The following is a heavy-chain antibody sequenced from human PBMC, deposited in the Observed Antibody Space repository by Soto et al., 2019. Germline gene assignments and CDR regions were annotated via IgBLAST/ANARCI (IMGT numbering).Heavy chain of an antibody. Sequence: EVQLVESGGGLVQPGRSLRLSCAASGFTFDDYAMHWVRQAPGKGLEWVSGISWNSGSIGYADSVKGRFTISRDNAKNSLYLQMNSLRAEDTALYYCAKDRTGTTFRYFQHWGQGTLVTVSS. J-gene: IGHJ1*01. V-gene: IGHV3-9*01. D-gene: IGHD1-7*01. CDR3: AKDRTGTTFRYFQH. CDR1: GFTFDDYA. CDR2: ISWNSGSI.